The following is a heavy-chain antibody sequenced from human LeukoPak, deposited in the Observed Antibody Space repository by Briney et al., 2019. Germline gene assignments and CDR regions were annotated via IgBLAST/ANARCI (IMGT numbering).Heavy chain of an antibody. J-gene: IGHJ4*02. Sequence: PSETLSLTCTVSGGSISSYYWSWIRQPPGKGLEWIGYIYYSGSTYYNPSLKSRVTISVDTSKNQFSLKLSSVTAADTAVYYCARDIDSAADYWGQGTLVTVSS. V-gene: IGHV4-59*12. CDR1: GGSISSYY. D-gene: IGHD3-16*02. CDR3: ARDIDSAADY. CDR2: IYYSGST.